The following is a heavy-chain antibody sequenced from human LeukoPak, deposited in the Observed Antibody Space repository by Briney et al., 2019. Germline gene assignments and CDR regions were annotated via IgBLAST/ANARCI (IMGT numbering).Heavy chain of an antibody. D-gene: IGHD1-26*01. CDR2: IYYRGST. CDR1: GGSISTGGYY. V-gene: IGHV4-31*03. Sequence: SETLSLTCTVSGGSISTGGYYWSWIRQHPGKGLEYIGYIYYRGSTYYSPSLKSRLTISLDTPNNQFSLKLRSVTAADTAVYYCARLRKGYSGSYLSVYYFDYWGQGTLVTVSS. CDR3: ARLRKGYSGSYLSVYYFDY. J-gene: IGHJ4*02.